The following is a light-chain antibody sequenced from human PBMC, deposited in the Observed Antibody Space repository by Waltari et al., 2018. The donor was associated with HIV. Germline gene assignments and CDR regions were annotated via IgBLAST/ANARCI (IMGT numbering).Light chain of an antibody. CDR2: GAS. CDR3: QQYGDSPA. J-gene: IGKJ1*01. V-gene: IGKV3-20*01. Sequence: APRVLIYGASDRAAGIPERFSGSGSGTDFALTISKLEPEDFSVYYCQQYGDSPAFGQGTKVEIK.